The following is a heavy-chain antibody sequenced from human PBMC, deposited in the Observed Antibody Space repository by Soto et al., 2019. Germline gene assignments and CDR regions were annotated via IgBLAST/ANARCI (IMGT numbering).Heavy chain of an antibody. D-gene: IGHD6-6*01. Sequence: GGSLRLSCAASGFSVRTNYMSWVRQAPGKGLGWVSVFESGGSIYYADSVKGRFIISRDIANNTLSLQMNSLRAEDTAVYYCAKASFSSSFPSYYYYYGMDVWGQGTTVTVSS. J-gene: IGHJ6*02. CDR2: FESGGSI. V-gene: IGHV3-53*01. CDR1: GFSVRTNY. CDR3: AKASFSSSFPSYYYYYGMDV.